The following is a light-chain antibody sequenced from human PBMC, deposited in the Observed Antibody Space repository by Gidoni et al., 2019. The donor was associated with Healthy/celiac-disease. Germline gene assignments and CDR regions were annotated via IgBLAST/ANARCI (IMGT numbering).Light chain of an antibody. CDR1: QSLSSSY. J-gene: IGKJ1*01. Sequence: EIVLTQSPGTLSLSPGERATLSCRASQSLSSSYLAWYQQKPGQAPRLLIYGASSRATGVPDRFSGSGSGTDFTLTISRLEPEDFAVYYCQQCDSTPRTFGQGTKVEIK. CDR3: QQCDSTPRT. CDR2: GAS. V-gene: IGKV3-20*01.